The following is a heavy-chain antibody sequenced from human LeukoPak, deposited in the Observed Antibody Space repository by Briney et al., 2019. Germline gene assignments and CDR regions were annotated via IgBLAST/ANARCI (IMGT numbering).Heavy chain of an antibody. Sequence: GASVKVSCKASGYTFTSYDINWVRQATGQGLEWMGWMNPNSGNTGYAQKFQGRVTMTRNTSISTAYMELSSLRSEDTAVYYCARLYGSGIYYYYYYMDVWGKGTTVTISS. V-gene: IGHV1-8*01. J-gene: IGHJ6*03. CDR3: ARLYGSGIYYYYYYMDV. CDR2: MNPNSGNT. D-gene: IGHD3-10*01. CDR1: GYTFTSYD.